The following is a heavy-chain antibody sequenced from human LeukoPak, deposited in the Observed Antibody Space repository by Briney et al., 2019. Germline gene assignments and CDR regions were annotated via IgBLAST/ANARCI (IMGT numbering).Heavy chain of an antibody. J-gene: IGHJ4*02. CDR3: ARDYYDSSGSIRFDY. CDR2: IYYSGST. CDR1: GGSISSYY. V-gene: IGHV4-59*01. D-gene: IGHD3-22*01. Sequence: SETLSLTCTVSGGSISSYYWSWIRQPPGKGLEWIGYIYYSGSTNYNPSLKSRVTISVDTSKNQFSLKLSSVTAADTAVYYCARDYYDSSGSIRFDYWGQGTLVTVSS.